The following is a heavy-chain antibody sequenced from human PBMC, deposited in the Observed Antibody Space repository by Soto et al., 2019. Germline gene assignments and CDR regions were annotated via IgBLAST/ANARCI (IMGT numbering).Heavy chain of an antibody. V-gene: IGHV1-69*06. CDR3: AREGRGKKAGYNGLVSLGY. D-gene: IGHD2-2*02. J-gene: IGHJ4*02. Sequence: QVQLVQSGAAVKTPGSSLKVSCTVSGSRFSNYVISWVRQAPGHGLVWLGRIIPIFNSTQYAQRVQGRVTITADKSTNTASLELSSLRSDDTAVYYCAREGRGKKAGYNGLVSLGYWGQGTLVTVSS. CDR1: GSRFSNYV. CDR2: IIPIFNST.